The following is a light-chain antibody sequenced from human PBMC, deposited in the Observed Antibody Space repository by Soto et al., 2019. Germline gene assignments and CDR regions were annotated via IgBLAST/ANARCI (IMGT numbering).Light chain of an antibody. J-gene: IGKJ3*01. CDR1: QSVSSY. CDR3: QQRSNFT. Sequence: EIVLTQSPATLSLSPGERATLSCGASQSVSSYLAWYQQKPGQAPRLLIYDASNRATGIPARFSGSGSGTDFTLTISSLEPEDFAVYYCQQRSNFTFGPGTKVDIK. V-gene: IGKV3-11*01. CDR2: DAS.